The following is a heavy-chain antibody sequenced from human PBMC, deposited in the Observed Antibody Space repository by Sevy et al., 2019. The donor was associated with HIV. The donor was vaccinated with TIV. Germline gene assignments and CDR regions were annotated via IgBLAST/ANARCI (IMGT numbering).Heavy chain of an antibody. CDR3: ARPGAAAGGYYYYYMDV. J-gene: IGHJ6*03. CDR1: GGSISSSSYY. Sequence: SETLSLTCTVSGGSISSSSYYWGWIRQPPGKGLEWIGSIYYSGSTYYNPSLKSRVTISVDMSKNQFSLKLSSVTAADTAVYYCARPGAAAGGYYYYYMDVWGKGTTVTVSS. D-gene: IGHD6-13*01. V-gene: IGHV4-39*01. CDR2: IYYSGST.